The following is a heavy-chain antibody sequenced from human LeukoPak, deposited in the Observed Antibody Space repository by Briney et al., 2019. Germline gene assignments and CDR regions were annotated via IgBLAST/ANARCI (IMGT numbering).Heavy chain of an antibody. J-gene: IGHJ5*02. V-gene: IGHV1-18*01. D-gene: IGHD6-13*01. CDR3: ARARIAAAGFWFDP. Sequence: GASVKVSCKASGYTFTSYGISWVRQAPGQGLEWMGWFSAYNGNTNYAQKLQGRVTMTTDTSTSTAYMELRSLRSDDTAVYYCARARIAAAGFWFDPWGQGTLVTVSS. CDR1: GYTFTSYG. CDR2: FSAYNGNT.